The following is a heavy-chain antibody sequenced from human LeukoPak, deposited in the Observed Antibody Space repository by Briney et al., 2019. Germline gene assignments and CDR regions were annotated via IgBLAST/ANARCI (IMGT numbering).Heavy chain of an antibody. V-gene: IGHV1-2*02. J-gene: IGHJ4*02. CDR1: GYTFTDYY. CDR2: INPNSGDT. Sequence: ASVKVSCKTSGYTFTDYYIHWVRQAPGQGLDWMGWINPNSGDTYYARKFQGRVTMTRDTSISTAYMELSRLKSDDTAVFYCARGRRILVGDVNAGDFFDFWGQGTLVTVSS. CDR3: ARGRRILVGDVNAGDFFDF. D-gene: IGHD1-26*01.